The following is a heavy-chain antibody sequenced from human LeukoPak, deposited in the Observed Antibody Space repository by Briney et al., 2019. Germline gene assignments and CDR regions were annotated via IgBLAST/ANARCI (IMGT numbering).Heavy chain of an antibody. Sequence: GGSLRLSCAASGFTFSGSAMHWVRQASGKGLEGVGRIRSKANSYAPAYAASVKGRYTISRDDSKNTAYLQMNSLKTEDTAVYYCTRQVGYCSSTSCYPDAFDIWGQGTMVTVSS. CDR2: IRSKANSYAP. D-gene: IGHD2-2*01. CDR3: TRQVGYCSSTSCYPDAFDI. CDR1: GFTFSGSA. J-gene: IGHJ3*02. V-gene: IGHV3-73*01.